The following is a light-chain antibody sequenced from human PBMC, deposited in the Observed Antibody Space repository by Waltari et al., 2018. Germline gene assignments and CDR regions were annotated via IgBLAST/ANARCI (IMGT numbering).Light chain of an antibody. J-gene: IGLJ2*01. Sequence: QSALTQPRSVSGSPGQSVTISCTGATSDVGGFTYVSWYQQHPGKAPKLMIYDVSKRPSGVPDRFSGSKSGYTASLTISGLQAEDEADYYCCSYAASYVVFGGGTKLT. CDR3: CSYAASYVV. CDR2: DVS. CDR1: TSDVGGFTY. V-gene: IGLV2-11*01.